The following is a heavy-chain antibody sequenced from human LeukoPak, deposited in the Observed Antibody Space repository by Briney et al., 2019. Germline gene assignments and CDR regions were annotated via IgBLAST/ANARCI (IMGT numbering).Heavy chain of an antibody. Sequence: SETLSLTCAVYGGSFSGYYWSWIRQPPGKGLEWIGEINHSGSTNYNPSLKSRVTISVDTSKNQFSLKLSSVTAADTAVYYCARGISGWYWKYFDYWGQGTLVTVSS. CDR1: GGSFSGYY. CDR2: INHSGST. J-gene: IGHJ4*02. V-gene: IGHV4-34*01. D-gene: IGHD6-19*01. CDR3: ARGISGWYWKYFDY.